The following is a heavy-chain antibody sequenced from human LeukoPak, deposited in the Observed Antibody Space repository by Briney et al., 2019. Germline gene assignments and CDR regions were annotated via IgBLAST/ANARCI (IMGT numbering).Heavy chain of an antibody. D-gene: IGHD4-17*01. CDR3: ARVLAGGEMTTNALDI. J-gene: IGHJ3*02. V-gene: IGHV4-4*07. CDR1: GGSISSYY. Sequence: SETLSLTCTVSGGSISSYYWSWIRQPAGKGLEWIGRIYTNGSTNYNPSLKSRVTMSVDTSENQFSLKLSSVTAADTAVYYCARVLAGGEMTTNALDIWGQGPMVTVSS. CDR2: IYTNGST.